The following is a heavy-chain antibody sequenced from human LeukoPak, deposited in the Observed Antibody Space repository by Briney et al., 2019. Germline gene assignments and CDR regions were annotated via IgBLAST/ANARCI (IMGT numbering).Heavy chain of an antibody. J-gene: IGHJ4*02. Sequence: GGSLRLSCAASGFTFSNAWMNWVRQAPGKGLEWVGRIKSKTDGGTTDYAAPVKGRFTISRDDSKNTLYLQMNSLKTEDTAVYYCARGPVRGIIAYWGQGTLVTVSS. V-gene: IGHV3-15*07. CDR2: IKSKTDGGTT. CDR1: GFTFSNAW. CDR3: ARGPVRGIIAY. D-gene: IGHD3-10*01.